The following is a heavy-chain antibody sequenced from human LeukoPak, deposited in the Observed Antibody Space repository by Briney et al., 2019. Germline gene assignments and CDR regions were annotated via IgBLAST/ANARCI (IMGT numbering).Heavy chain of an antibody. CDR3: AKVGYGDYRNYFDY. D-gene: IGHD4-17*01. V-gene: IGHV3-30-3*01. CDR1: GFTFSSYA. J-gene: IGHJ4*02. Sequence: GGSLRLSCAASGFTFSSYAMHWVRQAPGKGLEWVAVISNDGSNKYYADSVKGRFTISRDNSKNTLYLQMNSLRAEDTAVYYCAKVGYGDYRNYFDYWGQGTLVTVSS. CDR2: ISNDGSNK.